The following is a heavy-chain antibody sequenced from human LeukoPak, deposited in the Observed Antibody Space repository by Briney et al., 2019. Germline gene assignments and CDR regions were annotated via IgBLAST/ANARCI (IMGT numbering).Heavy chain of an antibody. CDR1: GFTFSSYE. CDR3: ARGKTSQNIVTRKTYNWFDP. CDR2: ISSSDDTI. V-gene: IGHV3-48*03. D-gene: IGHD2/OR15-2a*01. Sequence: GGSLRLSCAASGFTFSSYEMNWVRQAPGKGLEWVSYISSSDDTIYYADSVKGRFTISRDNAKNSLYLQMKSLRAEDTAVYYCARGKTSQNIVTRKTYNWFDPWGQGTLVTVSS. J-gene: IGHJ5*02.